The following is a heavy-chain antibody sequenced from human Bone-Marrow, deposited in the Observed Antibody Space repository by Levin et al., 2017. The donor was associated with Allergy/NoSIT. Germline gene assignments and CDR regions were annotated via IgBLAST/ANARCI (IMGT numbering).Heavy chain of an antibody. Sequence: SETLSLTCAVYGGSFSGYYWSWIRQPPGKGLEWIGEINHSGSTNYNPSLKSRVTISVDTSKNQFSLKLSSVTAADTAVYCCARGRKDIVVVPAALAWFDPWGQGTLVTVSS. V-gene: IGHV4-34*01. CDR3: ARGRKDIVVVPAALAWFDP. D-gene: IGHD2-2*01. J-gene: IGHJ5*02. CDR1: GGSFSGYY. CDR2: INHSGST.